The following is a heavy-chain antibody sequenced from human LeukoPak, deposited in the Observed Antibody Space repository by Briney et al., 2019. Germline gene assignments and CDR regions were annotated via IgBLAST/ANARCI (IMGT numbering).Heavy chain of an antibody. Sequence: PSETLSLTCTVSGGSISSYYWSWIRQPPGKGLEWIGYIYYSGSTNYNPSLKSRVTISVDTSKNQFSLKLSSVTAVDTAVYYCARFGYFDWTTPYYYYGMDVWGQGTRSPSP. CDR1: GGSISSYY. V-gene: IGHV4-59*01. J-gene: IGHJ6*02. CDR3: ARFGYFDWTTPYYYYGMDV. CDR2: IYYSGST. D-gene: IGHD3-9*01.